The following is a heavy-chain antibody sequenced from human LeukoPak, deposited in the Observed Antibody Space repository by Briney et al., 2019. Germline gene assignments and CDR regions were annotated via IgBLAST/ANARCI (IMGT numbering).Heavy chain of an antibody. D-gene: IGHD3-10*01. V-gene: IGHV4-34*01. CDR2: INHIGGT. J-gene: IGHJ5*02. CDR1: GGSFRGFY. CDR3: ARMRNYYGSGSYYNVRVWFDP. Sequence: SETLSLTCAVYGGSFRGFYWSWIRQPPGKGLEWIGQINHIGGTTYNPSLKSRVTISIDTSKNQFSLKLSSVTAADTAVYYCARMRNYYGSGSYYNVRVWFDPWGQGTLVTVSS.